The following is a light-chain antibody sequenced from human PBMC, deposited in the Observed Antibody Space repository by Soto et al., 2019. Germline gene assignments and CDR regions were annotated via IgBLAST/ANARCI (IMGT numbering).Light chain of an antibody. Sequence: EIVLTRSPATLSVSPGERATLSCRASQSINSNLAWYQQKPGQAPRLLIYGASSRATGIPDRFSGSGSGTDFTLTISRLEPEDFAVYYCQQYGSSPKTFGQGTKVDI. J-gene: IGKJ1*01. V-gene: IGKV3-20*01. CDR2: GAS. CDR1: QSINSN. CDR3: QQYGSSPKT.